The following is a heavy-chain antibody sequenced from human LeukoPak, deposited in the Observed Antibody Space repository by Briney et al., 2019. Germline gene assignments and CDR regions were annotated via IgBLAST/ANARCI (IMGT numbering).Heavy chain of an antibody. CDR3: TKDLRYYYADNHSEMDEHDY. V-gene: IGHV3-30*18. CDR1: GGSFSGYY. Sequence: LSLTCAVYGGSFSGYYWSWIRQPPGKGLEWVAVISYDGSNKYYADSVKGRFTISRDNSKNTLYLQMNSLRAEDTAVYYCTKDLRYYYADNHSEMDEHDYWGQGTLVTVSS. J-gene: IGHJ4*02. CDR2: ISYDGSNK. D-gene: IGHD4-23*01.